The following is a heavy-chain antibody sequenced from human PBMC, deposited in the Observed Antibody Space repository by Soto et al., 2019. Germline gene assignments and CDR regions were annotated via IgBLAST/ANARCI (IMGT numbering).Heavy chain of an antibody. Sequence: SETLSLTCTVSGGSISSYYWSWIRQPPGKGLEWIGYIYYSGSTNYNPSIKSRVTISVDTSKNQFSLKLSSVTAADTAVYYCAGAGYGVRDYWGQGTLVTVS. CDR3: AGAGYGVRDY. CDR1: GGSISSYY. V-gene: IGHV4-59*01. CDR2: IYYSGST. D-gene: IGHD4-17*01. J-gene: IGHJ4*02.